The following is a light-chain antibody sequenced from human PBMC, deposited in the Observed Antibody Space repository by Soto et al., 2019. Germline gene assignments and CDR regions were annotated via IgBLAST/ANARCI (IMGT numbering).Light chain of an antibody. V-gene: IGLV1-40*01. CDR3: QSYDSSRSVSL. CDR1: SCNIGAVYD. Sequence: QLVLTQPPSVSGSPGQRVTISCTGSSCNIGAVYDVHWYQQLPGTAPKLLIYGNSNRPSGVPDRFSGSKSGTSASLAITGLQAEDEADYYCQSYDSSRSVSLFGGGTKLTVL. J-gene: IGLJ2*01. CDR2: GNS.